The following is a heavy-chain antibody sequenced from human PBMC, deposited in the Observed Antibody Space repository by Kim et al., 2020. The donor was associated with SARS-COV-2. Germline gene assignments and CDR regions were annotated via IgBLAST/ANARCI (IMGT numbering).Heavy chain of an antibody. V-gene: IGHV3-74*01. J-gene: IGHJ4*02. CDR1: GFTFSSHW. D-gene: IGHD6-19*01. CDR2: TNADGSDT. CDR3: ANAGWLIY. Sequence: GGSLRLSCTASGFTFSSHWMHWVRQAPGKGLVWVSRTNADGSDTAYADSVKGRFTISRDNAKSTLYLQMNSLRAEDTAVYYCANAGWLIYWGQGTLVTVSS.